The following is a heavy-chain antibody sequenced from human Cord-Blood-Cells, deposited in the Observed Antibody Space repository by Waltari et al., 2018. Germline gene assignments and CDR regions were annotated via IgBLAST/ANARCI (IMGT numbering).Heavy chain of an antibody. V-gene: IGHV4-34*01. D-gene: IGHD6-13*01. J-gene: IGHJ4*02. Sequence: QVQLQQWGAGLLKPSETLSLTCAVYGGSFSGYYWSWIRQPPGKGLEWIGEINHSGRTNYNPSIKSRVTISVDTSKNQFSLKLSSVTAADTAVYYCARGVGKAAAGNFDYWGQGTLVTVSS. CDR1: GGSFSGYY. CDR3: ARGVGKAAAGNFDY. CDR2: INHSGRT.